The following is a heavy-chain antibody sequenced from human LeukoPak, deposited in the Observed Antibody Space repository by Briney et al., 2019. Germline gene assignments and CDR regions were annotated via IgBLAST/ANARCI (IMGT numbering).Heavy chain of an antibody. CDR2: IYYSGST. Sequence: SETLSLTCTVSGGSISSYYWSWIRQPPGKGLEWIGNIYYSGSTNYNPSLKSRVTISVDTSKKQFSLKLSSVTAADTAVYYCARGGTTREGVDYWGRGTLVTVSS. D-gene: IGHD1-7*01. V-gene: IGHV4-59*01. CDR1: GGSISSYY. CDR3: ARGGTTREGVDY. J-gene: IGHJ4*02.